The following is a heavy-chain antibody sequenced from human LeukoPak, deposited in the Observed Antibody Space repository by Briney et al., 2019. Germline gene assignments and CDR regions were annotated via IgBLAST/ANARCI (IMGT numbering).Heavy chain of an antibody. Sequence: GGSLRLSCAASGFTFSSYSMNWVRQAPGKGLEWVPSISSSSSYIYYADSVKGRFTISRDNAKNSLYLQMNSLRAEDTAVYYCAREGYYYDSSGYYEMKAVDYWGQGTLVTVSS. CDR2: ISSSSSYI. CDR1: GFTFSSYS. J-gene: IGHJ4*02. V-gene: IGHV3-21*01. D-gene: IGHD3-22*01. CDR3: AREGYYYDSSGYYEMKAVDY.